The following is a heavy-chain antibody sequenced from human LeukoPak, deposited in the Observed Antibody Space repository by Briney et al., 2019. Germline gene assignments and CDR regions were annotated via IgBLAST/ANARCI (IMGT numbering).Heavy chain of an antibody. J-gene: IGHJ4*02. V-gene: IGHV3-23*01. CDR3: ARVTYGTGTYGAFDY. CDR2: ISGSGDNT. D-gene: IGHD3-10*01. Sequence: GGSLRLSCAASGFTFSSHGMSWVRQAPGKGLEWVSTISGSGDNTYYADSVKGRFTISRDNSKNTLYLQMNSLRAEDTAVYYCARVTYGTGTYGAFDYWGQGTLVTVSS. CDR1: GFTFSSHG.